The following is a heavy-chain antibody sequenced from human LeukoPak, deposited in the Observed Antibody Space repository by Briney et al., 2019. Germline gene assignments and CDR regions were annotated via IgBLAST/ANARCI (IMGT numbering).Heavy chain of an antibody. V-gene: IGHV3-74*01. J-gene: IGHJ4*02. CDR1: GFTFNNYW. CDR2: INSDGSST. CDR3: ARGGSYSSSSFDY. D-gene: IGHD6-6*01. Sequence: QPGGSLGLSCAASGFTFNNYWMHWVRQAPGKGLVWVSRINSDGSSTNYADSVKGRFTISRDNAKNTLYLQMNSLRAEDTAVYYCARGGSYSSSSFDYWGQGTLVTVSS.